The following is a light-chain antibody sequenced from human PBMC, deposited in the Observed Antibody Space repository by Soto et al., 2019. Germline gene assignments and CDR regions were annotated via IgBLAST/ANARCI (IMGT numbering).Light chain of an antibody. CDR2: GAS. V-gene: IGKV3-15*01. Sequence: EVVMTPSPATLSVSPGERATLSCRAIQSVINHLAWYQQKPGQPPRLLISGASTSATGIPARFSGSGSGTEFTLTISSLQSEDFAVYYCKQYNNWPQAFGQGTKVDIK. CDR3: KQYNNWPQA. J-gene: IGKJ1*01. CDR1: QSVINH.